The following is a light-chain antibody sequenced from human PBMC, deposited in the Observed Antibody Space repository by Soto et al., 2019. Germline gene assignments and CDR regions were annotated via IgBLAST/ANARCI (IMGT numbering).Light chain of an antibody. Sequence: DIQMTQSPSTLSASIGDRVTITCQATQSISSSLAWYQQKPGKAPQLLIYDASSLESGVPSRFSGSGSGTEFTLTISTLQPDDFATFYCQHYDSYSPSFGQGTKVEIK. CDR1: QSISSS. V-gene: IGKV1-5*01. CDR2: DAS. CDR3: QHYDSYSPS. J-gene: IGKJ1*01.